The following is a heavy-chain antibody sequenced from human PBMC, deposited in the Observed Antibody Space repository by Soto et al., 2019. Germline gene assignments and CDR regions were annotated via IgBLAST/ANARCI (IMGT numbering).Heavy chain of an antibody. J-gene: IGHJ6*02. CDR3: ARLLYCSSTSCRELGNYYGMDV. D-gene: IGHD2-2*01. Sequence: SVKVSCKASGGTFSSYAISWVRQAPGQGLEWMGGIIPIFGTANYAQKFQGRVTITADESTSTAYMELSSLRSEDTAVYYCARLLYCSSTSCRELGNYYGMDVWGQGTTVTVSS. CDR1: GGTFSSYA. CDR2: IIPIFGTA. V-gene: IGHV1-69*13.